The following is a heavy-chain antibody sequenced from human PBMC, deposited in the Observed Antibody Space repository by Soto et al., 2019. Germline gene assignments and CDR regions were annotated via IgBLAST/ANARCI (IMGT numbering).Heavy chain of an antibody. CDR2: INHSGST. D-gene: IGHD2-2*01. J-gene: IGHJ5*02. CDR1: GGSFSGYY. CDR3: ASLTRDGSKNWFDP. Sequence: SETLSLTCAVYGGSFSGYYWSWIRQPPGKGLEWIGEINHSGSTNYNPSLKSRVTISVDTSKNQFSLKLSSVTAADTAVYYCASLTRDGSKNWFDPWGQGTLVTVSS. V-gene: IGHV4-34*01.